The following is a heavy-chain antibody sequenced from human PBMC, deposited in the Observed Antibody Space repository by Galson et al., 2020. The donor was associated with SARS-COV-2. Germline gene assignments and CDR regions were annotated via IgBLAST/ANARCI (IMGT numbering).Heavy chain of an antibody. CDR1: GYAFPRYT. D-gene: IGHD5-12*01. V-gene: IGHV7-4-1*02. CDR2: MHANNGNM. J-gene: IGHJ4*02. Sequence: ASVKVSCKASGYAFPRYTINWVRQAPGQGLEWMGWMHANNGNMKYAQDFTGRFVFSSDSSVSTAYLQINSLKPEDTAVYYCATRGETGYGYWGQGTLVTVSS. CDR3: ATRGETGYGY.